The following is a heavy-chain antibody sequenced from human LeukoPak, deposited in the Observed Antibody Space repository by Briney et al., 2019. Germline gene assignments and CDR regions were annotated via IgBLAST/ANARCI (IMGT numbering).Heavy chain of an antibody. Sequence: SETLSLTCTVSGGSISSYYWSWIRQPPGKGLEWIGYIYSSGSTYYNPSLKSRVTISVDTSKNQFSLKLSSVTAADTAVYYCARGGAYYDFWSGYYMPSYFDYWGQGTLVTVSS. CDR3: ARGGAYYDFWSGYYMPSYFDY. V-gene: IGHV4-4*08. CDR1: GGSISSYY. J-gene: IGHJ4*02. D-gene: IGHD3-3*01. CDR2: IYSSGST.